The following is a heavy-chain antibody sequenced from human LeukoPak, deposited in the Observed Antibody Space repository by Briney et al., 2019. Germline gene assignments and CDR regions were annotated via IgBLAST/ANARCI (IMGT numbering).Heavy chain of an antibody. Sequence: GGSLRLSCAASGFSFSTHWMSWVRQAPGKGLEWVANIQQDGNEQNYVDSVKGRFTISKDNAKNTLYLQMNSLRAEDTAVYYCARDRSPGWFDPWGQGTLVIVSS. CDR1: GFSFSTHW. J-gene: IGHJ5*02. CDR2: IQQDGNEQ. V-gene: IGHV3-7*01. CDR3: ARDRSPGWFDP.